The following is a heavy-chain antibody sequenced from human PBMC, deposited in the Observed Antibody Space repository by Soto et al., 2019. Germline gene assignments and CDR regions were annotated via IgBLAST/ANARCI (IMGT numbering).Heavy chain of an antibody. V-gene: IGHV3-21*01. D-gene: IGHD2-15*01. Sequence: EVQLVESGGGLVKPGGSLRLSCAASGFTFSSYSMNWVRQAPGKGLEWVSSISSSSSYIYYADSVKGRFTISRDNAKNSQYLQMNSPRSEDTAVYYCARDQPCSGGSCYSADAFDIWGQGTMVTVSS. CDR2: ISSSSSYI. CDR1: GFTFSSYS. J-gene: IGHJ3*02. CDR3: ARDQPCSGGSCYSADAFDI.